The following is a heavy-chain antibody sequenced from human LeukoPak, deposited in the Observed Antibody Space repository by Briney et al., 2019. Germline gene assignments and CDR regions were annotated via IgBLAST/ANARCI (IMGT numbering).Heavy chain of an antibody. Sequence: SETLSHTCTVSGGSISSYYWSWIRQPAGRGLEWIGRIYTSGSTNYNPSLKSRVTISVDKSKNQFSLKLSSVTAADTAVYYCEREDSSSSDYWGQGTLVTVSS. V-gene: IGHV4-4*07. CDR3: EREDSSSSDY. D-gene: IGHD6-13*01. CDR1: GGSISSYY. CDR2: IYTSGST. J-gene: IGHJ4*02.